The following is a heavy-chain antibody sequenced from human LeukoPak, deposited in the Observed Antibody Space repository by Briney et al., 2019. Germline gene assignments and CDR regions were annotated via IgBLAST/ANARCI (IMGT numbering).Heavy chain of an antibody. CDR2: ISGSGGST. D-gene: IGHD4-23*01. J-gene: IGHJ4*02. V-gene: IGHV3-23*01. CDR3: AKRLSVDGGNPDY. CDR1: GFTFSSYV. Sequence: GGSLRLSCAASGFTFSSYVMSWVRQAPGKGLEWVSGISGSGGSTYYADSVKGRFTISRDNSKNTLYVQMNGLTAEDTAVYYRAKRLSVDGGNPDYWGQGTLVTVSS.